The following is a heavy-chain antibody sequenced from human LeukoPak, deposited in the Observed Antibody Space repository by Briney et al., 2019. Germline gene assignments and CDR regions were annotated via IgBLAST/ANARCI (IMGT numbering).Heavy chain of an antibody. CDR3: ARARYDILTGYPPDSDAFDI. J-gene: IGHJ3*02. V-gene: IGHV4-38-2*02. Sequence: SETLSLTCSVSGYSISSGYFWAWIRPPPGKGLEWIGNIYHSGTTDYNPSLESRVTISVDKSRNQFSLKLSSVTAADTAVYYCARARYDILTGYPPDSDAFDIWGQGTMVTVSS. D-gene: IGHD3-9*01. CDR1: GYSISSGYF. CDR2: IYHSGTT.